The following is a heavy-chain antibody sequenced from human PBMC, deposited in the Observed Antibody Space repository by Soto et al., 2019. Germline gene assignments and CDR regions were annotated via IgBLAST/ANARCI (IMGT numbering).Heavy chain of an antibody. V-gene: IGHV6-1*01. CDR1: GDSVSSNSAA. J-gene: IGHJ4*02. D-gene: IGHD6-6*01. CDR2: TYYRSKWYN. CDR3: AAEYSSSSKGPPHFDY. Sequence: PSQTLSLTCAISGDSVSSNSAAWKWIRQSPSRGLEWLGRTYYRSKWYNDHAVSVKSRITINPDTSKNQFSLQLNSVTPEDTAVYYCAAEYSSSSKGPPHFDYWGQGTLVTVSS.